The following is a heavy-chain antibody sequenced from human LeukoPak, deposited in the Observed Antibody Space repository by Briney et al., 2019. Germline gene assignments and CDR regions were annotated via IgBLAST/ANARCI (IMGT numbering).Heavy chain of an antibody. Sequence: GGSLRLSCAASGFTFSSYWMSWVRQAPGKGLEWVANIKQDGSEKYYVDSVKGRFTISRDNAKNSLYLQMNSLRAEDTAVYYCAREVRYFDWSFYYYYYMDVWGKGTTVTISS. V-gene: IGHV3-7*01. CDR2: IKQDGSEK. CDR3: AREVRYFDWSFYYYYYMDV. D-gene: IGHD3-9*01. CDR1: GFTFSSYW. J-gene: IGHJ6*03.